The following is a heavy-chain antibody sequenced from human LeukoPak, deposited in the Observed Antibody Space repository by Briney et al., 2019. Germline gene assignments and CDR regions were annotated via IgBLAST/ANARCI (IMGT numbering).Heavy chain of an antibody. D-gene: IGHD1-26*01. CDR3: ARDSHPWDDAFDI. V-gene: IGHV4-4*07. CDR1: GCSISSYY. J-gene: IGHJ3*02. CDR2: IYTSGST. Sequence: SETLSLTCAVSGCSISSYYWSWIRQAAGKGLEWIWRIYTSGSTNYNPSRRSRVTTSVDTSKNQFSLKLSSVTAADTAVYYCARDSHPWDDAFDIWGQGTMVTVSS.